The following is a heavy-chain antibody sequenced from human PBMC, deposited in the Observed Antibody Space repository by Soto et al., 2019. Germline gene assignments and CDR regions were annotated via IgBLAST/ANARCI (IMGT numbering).Heavy chain of an antibody. Sequence: QVQLVQSGAEVKKPGSSVKVSGKASGGTFSSYTISWVRQAPGQGLEWMGRVILILGIANYAQKFQGRVTITADKSTSTAYMELRSLRFEATAVYYCEAGGHGAFDNWCKVTMVSVYS. CDR2: VILILGIA. V-gene: IGHV1-69*02. J-gene: IGHJ3*02. D-gene: IGHD1-26*01. CDR1: GGTFSSYT. CDR3: EAGGHGAFDN.